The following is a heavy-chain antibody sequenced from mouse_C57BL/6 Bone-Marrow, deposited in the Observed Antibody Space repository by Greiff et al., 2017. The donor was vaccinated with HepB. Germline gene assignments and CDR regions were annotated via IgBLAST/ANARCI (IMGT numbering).Heavy chain of an antibody. D-gene: IGHD2-3*01. Sequence: VQLQQSGPELVKSGASVKITCNASRYTFPDYYMNWVKRSQGKSLEWIGDMNPNNGGTSYNQKFKGKATLTVDKSSSTAYMELRSLTSEDSAVYYCARPLYGFAYWGQGTLVTVSA. CDR3: ARPLYGFAY. J-gene: IGHJ3*01. CDR2: MNPNNGGT. V-gene: IGHV1-26*01. CDR1: RYTFPDYY.